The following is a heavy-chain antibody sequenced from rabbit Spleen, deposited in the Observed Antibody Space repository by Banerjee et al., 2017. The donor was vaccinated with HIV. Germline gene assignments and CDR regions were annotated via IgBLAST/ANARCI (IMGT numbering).Heavy chain of an antibody. Sequence: QLVESGGGQVKPGGTLTLSCKASGFTLSSYWIWWVRQAPGKGLEWIACVNAGSTGTTHYASWAKGRFTVSKTSSTTVTLQVTSLTAADTATYFCVRGASSSGYYSLWGPGTLVTVS. CDR1: GFTLSSYW. D-gene: IGHD1-1*01. J-gene: IGHJ4*01. CDR3: VRGASSSGYYSL. V-gene: IGHV1S45*01. CDR2: VNAGSTGTT.